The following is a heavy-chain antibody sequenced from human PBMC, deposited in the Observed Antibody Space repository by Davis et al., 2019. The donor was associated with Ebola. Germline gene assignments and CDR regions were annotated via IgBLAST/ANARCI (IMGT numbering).Heavy chain of an antibody. J-gene: IGHJ6*02. Sequence: GGSLRLSCTASGFNFGEYALTWVRQTPRKGLEWVGFIRNKAYGGTTEYAASVKGRFTISRDDSGNIAYLQMNSLRAEDTAVYYCLYGMDVWGQGTTVTVSS. CDR2: IRNKAYGGTT. CDR1: GFNFGEYA. V-gene: IGHV3-49*04. CDR3: LYGMDV.